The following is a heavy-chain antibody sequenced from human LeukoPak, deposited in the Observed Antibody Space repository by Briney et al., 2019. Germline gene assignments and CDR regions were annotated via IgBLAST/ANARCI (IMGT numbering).Heavy chain of an antibody. CDR1: GGSISSSSYY. Sequence: SETLSLTCTVSGGSISSSSYYCGWIRQPPGRGLEWIGSIYYSGSTYYTPSLKSRVTISVDTSKNPFSLKLSSVTAADTAVYYCATYGDYYNAFDIWGQGTMVTVSS. CDR3: ATYGDYYNAFDI. D-gene: IGHD4-17*01. CDR2: IYYSGST. J-gene: IGHJ3*02. V-gene: IGHV4-39*01.